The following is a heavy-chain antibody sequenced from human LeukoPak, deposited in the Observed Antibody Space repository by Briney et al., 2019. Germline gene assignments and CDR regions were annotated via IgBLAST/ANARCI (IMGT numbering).Heavy chain of an antibody. J-gene: IGHJ3*02. D-gene: IGHD6-13*01. V-gene: IGHV1-2*02. CDR1: GYTFTGYY. CDR3: ARSGYSSSWPRASDI. CDR2: INPNSGGT. Sequence: ASVKVSCKASGYTFTGYYMHWVRQAPGQGLEWMGWINPNSGGTNYAQKFQGRVTMTRDTSISTAYMELSRLRSDDTAVYYCARSGYSSSWPRASDIWGQGTMVTVSS.